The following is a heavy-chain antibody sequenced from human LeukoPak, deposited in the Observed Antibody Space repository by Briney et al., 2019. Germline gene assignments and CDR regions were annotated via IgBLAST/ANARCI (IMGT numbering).Heavy chain of an antibody. Sequence: SGGSLRLSCAASGFTFSTYWMSWVRQAPGKGLEWVANIKQGGGEKYYVDSVKGRFTISRDNAKNSLYLQMDSLRAEDTALYYFARGGSWYLTRGQGPLGTVSS. CDR1: GFTFSTYW. V-gene: IGHV3-7*03. D-gene: IGHD6-13*01. CDR3: ARGGSWYLT. J-gene: IGHJ4*02. CDR2: IKQGGGEK.